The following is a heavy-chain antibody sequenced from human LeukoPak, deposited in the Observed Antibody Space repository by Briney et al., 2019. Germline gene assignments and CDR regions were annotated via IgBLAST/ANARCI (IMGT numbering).Heavy chain of an antibody. D-gene: IGHD3-10*01. Sequence: GGSLRLSCAASGFTFSSYSMNWVRQAPGKGLEWVSSISSSSSYIYYAGSVKGRFTISRDNAKNSLYLQMNSLRAEDTAVYYCARGQSSRARGAFDIWGQGTMVTVSS. CDR2: ISSSSSYI. V-gene: IGHV3-21*01. CDR1: GFTFSSYS. J-gene: IGHJ3*02. CDR3: ARGQSSRARGAFDI.